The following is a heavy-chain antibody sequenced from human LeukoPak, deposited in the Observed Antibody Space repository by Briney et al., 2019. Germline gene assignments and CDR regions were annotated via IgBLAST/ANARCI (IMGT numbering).Heavy chain of an antibody. J-gene: IGHJ4*01. V-gene: IGHV1-46*04. CDR1: GYTFTSYY. CDR2: INPSGGGI. Sequence: ASVKVSCKASGYTFTSYYLHWVRQAPGQGLEWMGIINPSGGGISYAQKLQGRVTMTSDTSTSTVYMELSSLRSEDTAVYFCARVSTQDPIYNGAGRYDYWGQGTLVTVSS. CDR3: ARVSTQDPIYNGAGRYDY. D-gene: IGHD3-10*01.